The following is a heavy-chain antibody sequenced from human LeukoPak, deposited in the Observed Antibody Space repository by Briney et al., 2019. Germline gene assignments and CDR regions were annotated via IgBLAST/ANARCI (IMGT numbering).Heavy chain of an antibody. CDR1: GFTVSSNY. CDR3: AKERSLEIAVAGTIFDY. D-gene: IGHD6-19*01. Sequence: GGSLRLSCAASGFTVSSNYVGWVRQAPGKGLEWVSVIYAGGDTYYADSVKGRFTISRDNSKNMIYLEMSRLKAEDTAVYYCAKERSLEIAVAGTIFDYWGQGTLVTVS. J-gene: IGHJ4*02. V-gene: IGHV3-66*01. CDR2: IYAGGDT.